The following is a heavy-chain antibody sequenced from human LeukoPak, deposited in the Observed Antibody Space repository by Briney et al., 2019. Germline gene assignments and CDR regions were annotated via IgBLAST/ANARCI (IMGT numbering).Heavy chain of an antibody. Sequence: SETLSLTCTVSGGSISSSSYYWGWIRQPPGKGLEWIGNIYYSGSTYYNPSLKSRVTISVDTSKNQFSLKLSSVTAADTAVYYCARLPWERLYFDYWGQGALVTVSS. CDR3: ARLPWERLYFDY. J-gene: IGHJ4*02. V-gene: IGHV4-39*01. D-gene: IGHD1-26*01. CDR1: GGSISSSSYY. CDR2: IYYSGST.